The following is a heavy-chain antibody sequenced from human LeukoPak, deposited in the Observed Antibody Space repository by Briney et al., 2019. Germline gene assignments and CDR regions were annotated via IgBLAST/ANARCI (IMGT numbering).Heavy chain of an antibody. CDR3: ASGTYYYFDF. D-gene: IGHD6-13*01. J-gene: IGHJ4*02. V-gene: IGHV4-59*01. Sequence: PSETLYLTCTVSGGSISSYYWSWIRQPPGKGLEWIGYIYYSGDTNYNPSLKSRVTISVDTSKNQFSLKLNSATAADTAVYYCASGTYYYFDFWGQGAGDSVSS. CDR1: GGSISSYY. CDR2: IYYSGDT.